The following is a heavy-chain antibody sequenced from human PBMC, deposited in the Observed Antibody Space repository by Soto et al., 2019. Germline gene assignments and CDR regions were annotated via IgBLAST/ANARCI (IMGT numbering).Heavy chain of an antibody. CDR2: ISHRSSRYYI. Sequence: RRLSCAASGFTFSSYSMVWVRQAPGKGLEWVSSISHRSSRYYIYYSDSVKGRFTISRDDAKNSLYLEMNSLRAEDTAVYYCAKPFSLYSSSYIDHWAQGNMVTV. CDR3: AKPFSLYSSSYIDH. CDR1: GFTFSSYS. J-gene: IGHJ1*01. D-gene: IGHD6-13*01. V-gene: IGHV3-21*04.